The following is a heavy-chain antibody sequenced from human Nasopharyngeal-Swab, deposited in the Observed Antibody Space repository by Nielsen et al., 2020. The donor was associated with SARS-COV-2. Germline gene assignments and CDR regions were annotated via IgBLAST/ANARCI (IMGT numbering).Heavy chain of an antibody. D-gene: IGHD5-12*01. CDR1: GYTFTSYD. J-gene: IGHJ6*03. CDR2: MNPNSGNT. CDR3: ARGEGGYSGYGNYYYYYMDV. V-gene: IGHV1-8*01. Sequence: ASVKVSCKASGYTFTSYDINWVRQATGQGLEWMGWMNPNSGNTGYAQKFQGRVTMTRNTSISTAYMELSSLRSEDTAVYYCARGEGGYSGYGNYYYYYMDVWGKGTTVTVSS.